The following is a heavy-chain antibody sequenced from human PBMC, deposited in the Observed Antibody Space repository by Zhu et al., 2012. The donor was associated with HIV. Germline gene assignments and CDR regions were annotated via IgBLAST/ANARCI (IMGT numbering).Heavy chain of an antibody. V-gene: IGHV4-34*01. CDR2: IDHGGST. J-gene: IGHJ4*02. CDR3: ARHSRYDIVTGWGHFDF. Sequence: QVQLQQWGAGLLKPSETLSLTCAVYGGSFSGYYWSWIRQSPEKGLGWIGEIDHGGSTDYSPSLKSRVTISVDRSKNQFSLKLTSVSAADTAVYYCARHSRYDIVTGWGHFDFWGQGTLVTVSS. D-gene: IGHD3-9*01. CDR1: GGSFSGYY.